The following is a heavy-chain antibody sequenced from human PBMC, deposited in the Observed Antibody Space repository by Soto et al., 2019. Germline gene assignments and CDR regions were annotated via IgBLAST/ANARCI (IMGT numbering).Heavy chain of an antibody. Sequence: QVHLVESGGGVIQPGTSLSLSCGSSGFTFRSFGMYWVRQAPGKGLEWVAVVSYDGNHKYYADSVKGRFTVSRDNAKNXLYLQMNSLRGEDTAVYYCAKDVGQQLVLNYGMDVWGQGTTVTVSS. V-gene: IGHV3-30*18. CDR2: VSYDGNHK. CDR3: AKDVGQQLVLNYGMDV. J-gene: IGHJ6*02. CDR1: GFTFRSFG. D-gene: IGHD6-13*01.